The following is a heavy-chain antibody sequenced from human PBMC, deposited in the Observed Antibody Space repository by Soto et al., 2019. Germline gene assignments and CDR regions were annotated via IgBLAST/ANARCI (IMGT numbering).Heavy chain of an antibody. CDR1: GGSISGSY. CDR3: ARGGIAGA. Sequence: SETLSLTCTVSGGSISGSYWSWIRQPPGKGLEWIGYIYYSGSTNYNPSLKSRVTISVDTSKNQFSLKLSSVTAADTAVYYCARGGIAGAWGQGTLVTVSS. J-gene: IGHJ5*02. V-gene: IGHV4-59*01. CDR2: IYYSGST. D-gene: IGHD6-13*01.